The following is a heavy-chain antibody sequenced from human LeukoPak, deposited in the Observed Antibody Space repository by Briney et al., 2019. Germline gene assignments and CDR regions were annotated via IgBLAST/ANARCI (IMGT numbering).Heavy chain of an antibody. Sequence: GESLKISCKGSGYSSTYYWIGWVRQMPGKGLEWMGIIYPGDSDTRYRPSFQGQVTISVDKSISTAYLQWSSLKASDTAMYYCAGQDGNSKYYFDYWGQGTLVTVSS. CDR3: AGQDGNSKYYFDY. J-gene: IGHJ4*02. CDR2: IYPGDSDT. D-gene: IGHD1-1*01. V-gene: IGHV5-51*01. CDR1: GYSSTYYW.